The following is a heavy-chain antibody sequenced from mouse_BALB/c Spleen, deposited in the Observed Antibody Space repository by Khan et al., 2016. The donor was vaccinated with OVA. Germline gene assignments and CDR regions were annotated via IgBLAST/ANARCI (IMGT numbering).Heavy chain of an antibody. V-gene: IGHV1-77*01. J-gene: IGHJ3*01. CDR2: IYPGSDST. CDR1: GYTFTDYV. Sequence: QVQLKQSGPELVKPGASVKMSCKASGYTFTDYVMNWVKRRTGQGLEWIGQIYPGSDSTYYNEKFKGKATLTADRSSSTAYMQLSSLTSEDSAVYFCARAGWDLFAYWGQGTLVTVSA. CDR3: ARAGWDLFAY. D-gene: IGHD4-1*01.